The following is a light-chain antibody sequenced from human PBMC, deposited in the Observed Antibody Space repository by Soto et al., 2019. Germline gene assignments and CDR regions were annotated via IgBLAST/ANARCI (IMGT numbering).Light chain of an antibody. CDR3: TSFTTTRTFV. Sequence: QSALTQPASVSGSPGQSITISCTGTSSDVGVYDYVSWYQQRPGKAPKLMIYEVTNRPSGVSNRFAGSKSGNTASLTISGLQAEDEADYYCTSFTTTRTFVFGTGTKSPS. J-gene: IGLJ1*01. CDR2: EVT. CDR1: SSDVGVYDY. V-gene: IGLV2-14*01.